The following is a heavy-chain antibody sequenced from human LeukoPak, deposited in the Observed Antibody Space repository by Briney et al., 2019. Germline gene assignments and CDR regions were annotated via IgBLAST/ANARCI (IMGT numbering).Heavy chain of an antibody. CDR3: ARTYYYDSSGYYYVAVEAFDI. CDR1: GYSFTSYW. J-gene: IGHJ3*02. CDR2: IYPGDSDT. D-gene: IGHD3-22*01. Sequence: GESLKISCKGSGYSFTSYWIGWVRQMPGKGLEWMGIIYPGDSDTRYSPSFQGQVTISADKSISTAYLQWSSLKASDTAMYYCARTYYYDSSGYYYVAVEAFDIWGQGTMVTVSS. V-gene: IGHV5-51*01.